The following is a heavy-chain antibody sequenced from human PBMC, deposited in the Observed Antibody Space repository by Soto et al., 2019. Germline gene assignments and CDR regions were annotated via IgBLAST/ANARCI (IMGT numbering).Heavy chain of an antibody. V-gene: IGHV3-74*03. D-gene: IGHD3-16*01. Sequence: PGGSLRLSCAASGFTFTHYRIHWVRQPPGKGLEWVGRRNSDGARIEYGDSVKGRFTISRDNAHNKVFLQMNSLTDEDSGVYFWGRAGEWNYVPDFCGQRTLVTVSS. CDR3: GRAGEWNYVPDF. CDR2: RNSDGARI. CDR1: GFTFTHYR. J-gene: IGHJ4*02.